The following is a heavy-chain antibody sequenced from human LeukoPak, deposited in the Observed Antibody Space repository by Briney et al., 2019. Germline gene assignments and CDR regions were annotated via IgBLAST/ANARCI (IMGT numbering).Heavy chain of an antibody. D-gene: IGHD6-19*01. CDR1: GFTFSYYW. CDR2: IKEDGRET. CDR3: AKDSSGWSPDAFDI. J-gene: IGHJ3*02. Sequence: GGSLRLSCAASGFTFSYYWMSWVRQAPGKGPEWVANIKEDGRETYYVDSVKGRFNISRDNAKNSLYLQMNSLRAEDTAVYYCAKDSSGWSPDAFDIWGQGTMVTVSS. V-gene: IGHV3-7*01.